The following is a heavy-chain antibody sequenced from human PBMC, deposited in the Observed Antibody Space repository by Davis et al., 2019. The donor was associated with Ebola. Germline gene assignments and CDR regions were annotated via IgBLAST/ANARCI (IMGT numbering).Heavy chain of an antibody. Sequence: ASVKVTCKASGYIFTDYGVSWVRQAPGQGLAWMGWHSVIDRNTYHGQKFHGRVTMTADTSTSTINMELKGLTSDNTAIYYCVRQYDTTYWGDPWGQGTLVTVSS. CDR1: GYIFTDYG. CDR3: VRQYDTTYWGDP. J-gene: IGHJ5*02. V-gene: IGHV1-18*01. CDR2: HSVIDRNT. D-gene: IGHD3-9*01.